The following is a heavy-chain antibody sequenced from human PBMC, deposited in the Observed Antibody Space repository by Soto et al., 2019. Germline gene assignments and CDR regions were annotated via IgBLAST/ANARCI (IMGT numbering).Heavy chain of an antibody. J-gene: IGHJ6*02. Sequence: GESLKISCKGSGYSFTSYWISWVRQMPGKGLEWMGRIDPSDSYTNYSPSFQGHVTISADKSISTAYLQWSSLKAPDTAMYYCARLGNYGRYYYYGMDVWGQGTTVTVSS. CDR2: IDPSDSYT. CDR3: ARLGNYGRYYYYGMDV. V-gene: IGHV5-10-1*01. CDR1: GYSFTSYW. D-gene: IGHD4-17*01.